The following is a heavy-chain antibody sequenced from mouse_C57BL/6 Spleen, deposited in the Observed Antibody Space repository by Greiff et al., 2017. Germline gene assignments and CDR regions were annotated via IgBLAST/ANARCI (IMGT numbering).Heavy chain of an antibody. J-gene: IGHJ3*01. V-gene: IGHV1-82*01. CDR1: GYAFSSSW. Sequence: QVQLKESGPELVKPGASVKISCKASGYAFSSSWMNWVKQRPGKGLEWIGRLYPGDGDTNYNGKFKGKATLTADNASSTAYKQLSSLTSEDSAVYFGTRGLLRVAWFAYWGQGTLVTVSA. D-gene: IGHD1-1*01. CDR2: LYPGDGDT. CDR3: TRGLLRVAWFAY.